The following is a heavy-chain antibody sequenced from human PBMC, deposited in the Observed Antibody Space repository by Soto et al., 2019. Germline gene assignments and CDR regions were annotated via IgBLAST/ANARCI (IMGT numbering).Heavy chain of an antibody. Sequence: LSLTCAVYGGSFSGYYWSLIRQPPLKGLEWIGEINHSGSTNYNPSLKSRVTISVDTSKNQFSLKLSSVTAADTAVYYCARGYYDFWSGYYYYYYYGMDVWGQGTTVTVS. V-gene: IGHV4-34*01. CDR3: ARGYYDFWSGYYYYYYYGMDV. J-gene: IGHJ6*02. D-gene: IGHD3-3*01. CDR1: GGSFSGYY. CDR2: INHSGST.